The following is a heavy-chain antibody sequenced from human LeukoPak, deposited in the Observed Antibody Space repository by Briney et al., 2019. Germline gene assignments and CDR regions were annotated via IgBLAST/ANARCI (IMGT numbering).Heavy chain of an antibody. Sequence: ASVKVSCKASGYTFTGYYMHWVRQAPGQGLEWMGIINPSGGRTSYAQKFQGRVTMTRDTSTSTVYMELSSLRSEDTAVYYCARHSDYYGSGSYYRLDYWGQGTLVTVSS. J-gene: IGHJ4*02. V-gene: IGHV1-46*01. CDR1: GYTFTGYY. D-gene: IGHD3-10*01. CDR2: INPSGGRT. CDR3: ARHSDYYGSGSYYRLDY.